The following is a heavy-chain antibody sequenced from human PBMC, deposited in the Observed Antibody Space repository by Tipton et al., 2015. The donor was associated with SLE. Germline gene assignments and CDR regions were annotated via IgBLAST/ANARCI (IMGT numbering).Heavy chain of an antibody. CDR2: INHSGST. Sequence: TLSLTCAVYGGSFSGYYWSWIRQPPGKGLEWIGEINHSGSTNYNPSRKSRVTISVDTSKNQFSLKLSSVTAADTAVYYCARGGVNWAAAGDAFDIWGQGTMVTVSS. CDR3: ARGGVNWAAAGDAFDI. J-gene: IGHJ3*02. CDR1: GGSFSGYY. V-gene: IGHV4-34*01. D-gene: IGHD1-1*01.